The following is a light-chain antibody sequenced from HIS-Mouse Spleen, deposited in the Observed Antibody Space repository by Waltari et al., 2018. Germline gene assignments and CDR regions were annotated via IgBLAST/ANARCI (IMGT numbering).Light chain of an antibody. CDR3: QQYGSSPPT. CDR2: GAS. CDR1: QSVIRSY. Sequence: EIVLTQSPGTLSLSPGERATLSCRASQSVIRSYLAWYQQKPGQAPRLLIYGASSRATGIPDRFSGSGSGTDFTLTISRLEPEDFAVYYCQQYGSSPPTFGPGTKVDIK. J-gene: IGKJ3*01. V-gene: IGKV3-20*01.